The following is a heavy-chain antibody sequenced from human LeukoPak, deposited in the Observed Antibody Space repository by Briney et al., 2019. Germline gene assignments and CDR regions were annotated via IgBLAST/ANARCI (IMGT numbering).Heavy chain of an antibody. V-gene: IGHV4-59*01. D-gene: IGHD4-11*01. CDR1: GGSISSYR. Sequence: SETLSLTCSVSGGSISSYRWNWIRQPPGKGLEWIGHIYYSGSTNYNPSLKSRVTISVDTSKIQFSLKLYSVTAADTAVYYCVRGRTTYGLDVWGQGTTVTVSS. CDR3: VRGRTTYGLDV. J-gene: IGHJ6*02. CDR2: IYYSGST.